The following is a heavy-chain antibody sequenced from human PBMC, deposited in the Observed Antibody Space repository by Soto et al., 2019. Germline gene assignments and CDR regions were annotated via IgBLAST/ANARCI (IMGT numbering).Heavy chain of an antibody. CDR3: ARAVAGTVFDY. J-gene: IGHJ4*02. V-gene: IGHV3-48*02. Sequence: GSLRLSCAAPGFTFSSYSMNWVRQAPGKGLEWLAYISSSGSTIYYGDSVKGRFTISRDNANDSLYLQMNSVRDEDKAVYYCARAVAGTVFDYWGQGALVTVSS. CDR2: ISSSGSTI. D-gene: IGHD6-19*01. CDR1: GFTFSSYS.